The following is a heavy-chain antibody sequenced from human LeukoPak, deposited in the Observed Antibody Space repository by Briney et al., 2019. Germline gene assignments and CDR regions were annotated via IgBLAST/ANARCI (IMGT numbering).Heavy chain of an antibody. CDR1: GFTFSNYW. CDR2: IKQDGSEK. D-gene: IGHD1-26*01. Sequence: GGSLRLSREGSGFTFSNYWMGWVRQAPGKGLEWVANIKQDGSEKYYVDSVKGRFTISRDNAKNSLYLQMNSLRAEDTAVYYCARDLLGWELSRAFDIWGQGTMVTVSS. CDR3: ARDLLGWELSRAFDI. V-gene: IGHV3-7*01. J-gene: IGHJ3*02.